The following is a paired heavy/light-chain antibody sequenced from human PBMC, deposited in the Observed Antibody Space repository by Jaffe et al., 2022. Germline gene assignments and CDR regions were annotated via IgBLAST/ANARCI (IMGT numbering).Heavy chain of an antibody. D-gene: IGHD2-15*01. V-gene: IGHV3-7*01. CDR1: GFTFSNFW. Sequence: EVQLVESGGGLVQPGGSLRLSCAASGFTFSNFWMTWVRQAPGKGLEWVANINPDGSAKYYVQSVKGRFTISRDNAKNSVYLQMNTLRGEDTAAYYCARDRGGWSCTGGNCPFDYWAQGTLVTVSS. CDR3: ARDRGGWSCTGGNCPFDY. CDR2: INPDGSAK. J-gene: IGHJ4*02.
Light chain of an antibody. J-gene: IGLJ2*01. CDR1: SSDVGGYNF. CDR2: DVL. V-gene: IGLV2-11*01. CDR3: CSYAGSSVV. Sequence: QSALTQPRSVSGSPGQSVTISCTGTSSDVGGYNFVSWYQQHPGKAPKLMIYDVLQRPSGVPDRFSGSKSGNTASLTISGLQAEDEADYYCCSYAGSSVVFGGGTKLTVL.